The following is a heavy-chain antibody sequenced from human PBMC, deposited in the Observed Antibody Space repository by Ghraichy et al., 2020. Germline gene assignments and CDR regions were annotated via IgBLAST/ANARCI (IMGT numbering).Heavy chain of an antibody. CDR3: ARAIAHYYDSSGYYYQLGYFDL. V-gene: IGHV4-31*03. CDR2: IYYSGST. Sequence: SQTLSLTCTVSGGSISSGGYYWSWIRQHPGKGLEWIGYIYYSGSTYYNPSLKSRVTISVDTSKNQFSLKLSSVTAADTAVYYCARAIAHYYDSSGYYYQLGYFDLWGRGTLVTVSS. J-gene: IGHJ2*01. D-gene: IGHD3-22*01. CDR1: GGSISSGGYY.